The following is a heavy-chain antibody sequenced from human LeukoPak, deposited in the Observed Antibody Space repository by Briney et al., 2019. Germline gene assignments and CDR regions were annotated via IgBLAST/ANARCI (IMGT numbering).Heavy chain of an antibody. D-gene: IGHD3-3*01. CDR2: IYASGST. CDR3: ATAGVEYYDFWSGRYGMDV. Sequence: PETLSLTCTVSGGYISSYYWSWIRQPAGKGLEWIGRIYASGSTNYNPSLKSRVTMSVDTSKNQFSLKLSSVTAADTAVYYCATAGVEYYDFWSGRYGMDVWGQGTTVTVSS. V-gene: IGHV4-4*07. CDR1: GGYISSYY. J-gene: IGHJ6*02.